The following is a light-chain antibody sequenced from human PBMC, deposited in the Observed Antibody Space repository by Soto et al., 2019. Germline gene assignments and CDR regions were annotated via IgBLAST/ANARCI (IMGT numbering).Light chain of an antibody. V-gene: IGKV3-11*01. CDR2: DAY. Sequence: ELVLTQSPATLSLSPGDRATLSCRASQSVSSYLAWYQQKPGQAPRLLIYDAYNRATGIPARFSGSGSGTDFTLTISSLEPEDFAVYYCQQXSNWPPLTCGGGTKVDI. J-gene: IGKJ4*01. CDR3: QQXSNWPPLT. CDR1: QSVSSY.